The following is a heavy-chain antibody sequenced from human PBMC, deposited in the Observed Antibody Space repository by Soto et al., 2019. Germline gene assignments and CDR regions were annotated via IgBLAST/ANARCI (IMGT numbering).Heavy chain of an antibody. V-gene: IGHV4-31*03. CDR3: AREPNESYYFDY. D-gene: IGHD5-18*01. J-gene: IGHJ4*02. CDR2: IYSSGNT. CDR1: AGAISSGCAY. Sequence: TLSLTCTVSAGAISSGCAYWSLLRQHPGKGLEWIGYIYSSGNTDYNPSLKSRATISVDTSKNQFSLKLTSVTAADTAVYYCAREPNESYYFDYWGQGTLVTVSS.